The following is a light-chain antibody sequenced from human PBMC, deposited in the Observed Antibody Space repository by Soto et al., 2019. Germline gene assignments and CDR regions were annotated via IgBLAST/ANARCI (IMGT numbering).Light chain of an antibody. V-gene: IGLV2-14*01. J-gene: IGLJ2*01. CDR3: SSYTSRRTVV. CDR1: SSDVGGYNY. Sequence: QSALTQPASVSGSPGQSITISCTGTSSDVGGYNYVSWYQQHPGKAPKLMIYDVSNRPSGVSNRFSGSKSGNTASLTISGLQAEDEADYYCSSYTSRRTVVFGRGTKVTVL. CDR2: DVS.